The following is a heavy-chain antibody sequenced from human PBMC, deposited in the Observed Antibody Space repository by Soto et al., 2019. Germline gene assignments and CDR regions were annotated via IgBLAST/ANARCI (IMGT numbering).Heavy chain of an antibody. CDR2: ISGSGGST. CDR3: ARDVDTAMVTVYSAFDI. J-gene: IGHJ3*02. CDR1: GFTFISYA. Sequence: LSXSCAASGFTFISYAMSWVRQAPGNVLEWVSAISGSGGSTYYADSVKGRFTISRDNSKNTLYLQMNSLRAEDTAVYYCARDVDTAMVTVYSAFDIWGQGTMVIVSS. V-gene: IGHV3-23*01. D-gene: IGHD5-18*01.